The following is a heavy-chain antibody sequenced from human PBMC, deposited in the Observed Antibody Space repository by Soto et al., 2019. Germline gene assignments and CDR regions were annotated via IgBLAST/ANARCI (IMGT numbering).Heavy chain of an antibody. CDR1: GGSFSDYY. CDR2: INHSGST. Sequence: SETLSLTCAVYGGSFSDYYWSWIRQPPGKGLEWIGEINHSGSTNYKPSLKSRVTISVDTSKNQFSLKLFSVTAADTAVYYCARGPPGSSAYYMDVWGKGTTVTVSS. CDR3: ARGPPGSSAYYMDV. J-gene: IGHJ6*03. D-gene: IGHD2-2*01. V-gene: IGHV4-34*01.